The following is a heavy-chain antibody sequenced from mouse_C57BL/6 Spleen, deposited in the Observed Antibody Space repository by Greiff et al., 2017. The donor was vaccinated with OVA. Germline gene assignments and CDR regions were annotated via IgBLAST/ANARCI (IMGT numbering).Heavy chain of an antibody. J-gene: IGHJ2*01. CDR1: GYTFTSYW. CDR2: IDPSDSET. D-gene: IGHD2-3*01. CDR3: ARGGYYDFDY. Sequence: QVQLQQPGAELVMPGASVKLSCKASGYTFTSYWMHWVKQRPIQGLEWIGNIDPSDSETHYNQKFKDKATLTVDKSSSTAYMQLSSLTSEDSAVYYCARGGYYDFDYWGQGTTLTVSS. V-gene: IGHV1-52*01.